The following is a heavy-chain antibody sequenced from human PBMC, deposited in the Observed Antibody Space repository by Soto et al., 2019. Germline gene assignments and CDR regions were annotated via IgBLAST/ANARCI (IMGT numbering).Heavy chain of an antibody. Sequence: PGGSMKLSCAASGFRFNSSVIPWARQDQGKGLEWVAVISYDGSNKYYADSVKGRVTITRDTSASTAYMELSSLRSEDTAVYYCAREDPYYDFWSGYYWFDPWGQGTLVTVSS. CDR2: ISYDGSNK. J-gene: IGHJ5*02. D-gene: IGHD3-3*01. CDR1: GFRFNSSV. CDR3: AREDPYYDFWSGYYWFDP. V-gene: IGHV3-30*03.